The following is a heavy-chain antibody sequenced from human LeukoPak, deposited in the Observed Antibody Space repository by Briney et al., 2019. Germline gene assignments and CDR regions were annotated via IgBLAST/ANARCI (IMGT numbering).Heavy chain of an antibody. CDR3: ARIPPENCSGGSCYPYYYYYYMDV. D-gene: IGHD2-15*01. V-gene: IGHV1-18*01. CDR1: GYTFTSYG. J-gene: IGHJ6*03. CDR2: VSAYNGNT. Sequence: ASVKVSCKASGYTFTSYGISWVRQAPGQGLEWMGWVSAYNGNTNYAQKLQGRVTMTTDTSTSTAYMELRSLRSDDTAVYYCARIPPENCSGGSCYPYYYYYYMDVWGKGTTVTVSS.